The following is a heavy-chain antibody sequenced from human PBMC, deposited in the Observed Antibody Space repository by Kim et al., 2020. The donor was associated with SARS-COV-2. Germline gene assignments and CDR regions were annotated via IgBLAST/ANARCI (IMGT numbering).Heavy chain of an antibody. CDR3: TRDLPHADIDY. CDR1: GFTFSSYE. CDR2: ISSSGTTK. V-gene: IGHV3-48*03. Sequence: GGSLRLSCAVSGFTFSSYELNWVRQAPGKGLEWVSFISSSGTTKYYADSVKGRFTISRDNAKNSLYLQMNSLRAEDTAIYYCTRDLPHADIDYWGQGTLVTVST. J-gene: IGHJ4*02.